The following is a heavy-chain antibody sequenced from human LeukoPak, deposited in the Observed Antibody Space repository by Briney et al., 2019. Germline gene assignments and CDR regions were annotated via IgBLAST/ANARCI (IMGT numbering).Heavy chain of an antibody. Sequence: GGSLRLSCAASGFTFTNYAMSWVRQAPGKGLEWVSTISGSGGSTYYADSVKGRFTISRDNSKNTLYLQMNSLRADDTAVYYCAKYSGSYFHYFDYWGQGTLVTVSS. CDR2: ISGSGGST. D-gene: IGHD1-26*01. CDR1: GFTFTNYA. J-gene: IGHJ4*02. V-gene: IGHV3-23*01. CDR3: AKYSGSYFHYFDY.